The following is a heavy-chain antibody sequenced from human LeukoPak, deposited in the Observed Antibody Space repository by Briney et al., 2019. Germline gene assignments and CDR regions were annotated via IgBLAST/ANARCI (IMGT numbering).Heavy chain of an antibody. CDR3: ARLVPPGYFDY. J-gene: IGHJ4*02. CDR1: GGSISSYY. D-gene: IGHD6-6*01. CDR2: TYYSGST. Sequence: SETLSLTCTVSGGSISSYYWSWIRQPPGKGLEWIGYTYYSGSTNYNPSLKSRVTISVDTSKNQFSLKLSSVTAADTAVYYCARLVPPGYFDYWGQGTLVTVSS. V-gene: IGHV4-59*08.